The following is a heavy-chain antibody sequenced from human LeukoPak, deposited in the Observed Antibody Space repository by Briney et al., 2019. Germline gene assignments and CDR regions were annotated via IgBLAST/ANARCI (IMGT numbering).Heavy chain of an antibody. Sequence: SSVKVSCKASGYTFTGYYMHWVRQAPGQGFDWMGWINPNSGDTNYAQKFQGRGTMTRGTAISTAPMELSTLRPADTPVYYCARATPPYCSSTTCLFDYSGQGTLVTVSS. CDR1: GYTFTGYY. CDR3: ARATPPYCSSTTCLFDY. J-gene: IGHJ4*02. D-gene: IGHD2-2*01. CDR2: INPNSGDT. V-gene: IGHV1-2*02.